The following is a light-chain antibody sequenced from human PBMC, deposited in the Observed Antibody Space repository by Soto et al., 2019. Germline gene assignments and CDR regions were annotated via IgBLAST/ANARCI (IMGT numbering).Light chain of an antibody. V-gene: IGKV3-11*01. Sequence: ENVLTQSPGTLSLSPGERVTLSCRASQSVSSYLAWYQQKPGQAPRLLIYDASNRATGIPARFSGSGSGTDFTFTISSLEPEDFAVYYCQQRSNWPSITFGQGTRLEIK. CDR2: DAS. CDR3: QQRSNWPSIT. J-gene: IGKJ5*01. CDR1: QSVSSY.